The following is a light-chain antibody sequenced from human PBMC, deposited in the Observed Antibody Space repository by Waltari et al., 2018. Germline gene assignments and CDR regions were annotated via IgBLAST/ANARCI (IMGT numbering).Light chain of an antibody. CDR1: QSLLYTSNHKNY. Sequence: VMTQSPDSLAVSLGERATINCKSSQSLLYTSNHKNYLAWYQQKPGQPPKILIYWASSRESGVPDRFSGSGSGTDFTLTISGLQAEDVASYFCLQYLHTPRTFGQGTKVEIK. V-gene: IGKV4-1*01. J-gene: IGKJ1*01. CDR3: LQYLHTPRT. CDR2: WAS.